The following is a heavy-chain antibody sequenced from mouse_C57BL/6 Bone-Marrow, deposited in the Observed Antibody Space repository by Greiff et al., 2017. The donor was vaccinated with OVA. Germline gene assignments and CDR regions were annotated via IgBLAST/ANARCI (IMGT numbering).Heavy chain of an antibody. D-gene: IGHD4-1*01. CDR1: GYTFTSYW. CDR2: IDPSDSYT. J-gene: IGHJ4*01. CDR3: ARDVGAMDY. Sequence: VQLQQPGAELVMPGASVKLSCKASGYTFTSYWMHWVKQRPGQGLEWIGEIDPSDSYTNYNQKFKGKSTLTVDKSSSTAYMQLSSLTSEDSAVYYCARDVGAMDYWGQGTSVTVSS. V-gene: IGHV1-69*01.